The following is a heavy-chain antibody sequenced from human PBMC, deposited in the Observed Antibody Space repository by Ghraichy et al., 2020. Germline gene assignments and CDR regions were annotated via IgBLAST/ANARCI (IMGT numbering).Heavy chain of an antibody. D-gene: IGHD3-22*01. CDR3: ASLPFYYDHSGYFY. CDR1: DYSISSGYY. J-gene: IGHJ4*02. CDR2: IFHSGTT. Sequence: GSLRLSCTVSDYSISSGYYWGWVRQPPGKGLEWIGSIFHSGTTYYNPSLKSRVTISVDTSKNQFSLRLSSVTAADTAVYYCASLPFYYDHSGYFYWGQGTLVTVSS. V-gene: IGHV4-38-2*02.